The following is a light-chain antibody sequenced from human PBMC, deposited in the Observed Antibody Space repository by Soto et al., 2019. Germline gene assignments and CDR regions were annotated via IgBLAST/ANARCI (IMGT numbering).Light chain of an antibody. Sequence: EIVLTQSPGTLSLSPGERATLSCRASQSVSGKLAWYQQKPGQAPRLLIYDASTRATGIPARFSGSGSGTEFTLTISSLQSEDFAVYYCQQSNNWPWTFGQGTKVDNK. CDR1: QSVSGK. V-gene: IGKV3-15*01. CDR2: DAS. CDR3: QQSNNWPWT. J-gene: IGKJ1*01.